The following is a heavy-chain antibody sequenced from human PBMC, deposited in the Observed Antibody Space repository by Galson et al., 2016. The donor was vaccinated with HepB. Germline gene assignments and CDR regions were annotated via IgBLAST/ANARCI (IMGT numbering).Heavy chain of an antibody. CDR2: ISSNGGST. CDR3: AREDIVATISDYYYGMDV. J-gene: IGHJ6*04. Sequence: PGKGLEYVSSISSNGGSTYYANSVKGRFTISRDNSKNTLYLQMGSLRVEDMAVYYCAREDIVATISDYYYGMDVWGKGTAVTVSS. D-gene: IGHD5-12*01. V-gene: IGHV3-64*01.